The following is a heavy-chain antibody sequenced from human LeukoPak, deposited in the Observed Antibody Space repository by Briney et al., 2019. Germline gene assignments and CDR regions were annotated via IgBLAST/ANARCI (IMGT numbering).Heavy chain of an antibody. J-gene: IGHJ4*02. CDR1: GFTFDDYA. D-gene: IGHD6-19*01. Sequence: PGRSLRLSCAASGFTFDDYAMHWVRQAPGKGLEWVSGVSWNSGSIGYVDSVKGRFTISRDNAKNSLYLQMNSLRAEDTAVYYCARVSTSSGSGFDYWGQGTLVTVSS. CDR2: VSWNSGSI. V-gene: IGHV3-9*01. CDR3: ARVSTSSGSGFDY.